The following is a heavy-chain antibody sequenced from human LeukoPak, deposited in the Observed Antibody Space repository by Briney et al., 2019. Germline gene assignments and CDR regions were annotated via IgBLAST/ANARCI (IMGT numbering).Heavy chain of an antibody. Sequence: PGGSLRLSCAASGFTFSNYAMSWVRQAPGKGLEWVSLIGASGGSTYYADSVKGHFTISRDNSKNTLYLQMNSLRVEDTAMYYCAKGPTVSTFGYWGRGTLVTVSS. V-gene: IGHV3-23*01. CDR3: AKGPTVSTFGY. D-gene: IGHD5/OR15-5a*01. J-gene: IGHJ4*02. CDR2: IGASGGST. CDR1: GFTFSNYA.